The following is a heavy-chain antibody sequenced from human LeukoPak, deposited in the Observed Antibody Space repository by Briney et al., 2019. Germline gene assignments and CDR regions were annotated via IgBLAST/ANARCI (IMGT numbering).Heavy chain of an antibody. CDR2: IYYSRST. D-gene: IGHD4-23*01. Sequence: PSETLSLTCTVSGGSISSYYWSWIRQPPGKGLEWIGYIYYSRSTNYNPSLKSRVTISVDTSKNQFSLKLSSVTAADTAVYYCARGRFDYGGYFDYWGQGTLVTVSS. CDR3: ARGRFDYGGYFDY. CDR1: GGSISSYY. J-gene: IGHJ4*02. V-gene: IGHV4-59*01.